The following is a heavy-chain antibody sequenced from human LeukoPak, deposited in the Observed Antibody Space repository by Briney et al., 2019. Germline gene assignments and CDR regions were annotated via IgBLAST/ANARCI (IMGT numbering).Heavy chain of an antibody. CDR2: IIPILGLA. D-gene: IGHD6-19*01. V-gene: IGHV1-69*04. CDR3: ARDLSWVAGILDY. Sequence: SVKVSCKASGGTFSSYTISWVRQAPGQGLEWMGRIIPILGLANYAQKFQGRVTITADKSTSTAYMELSSLRSEDTAAYYCARDLSWVAGILDYWGQGTLVTVSS. CDR1: GGTFSSYT. J-gene: IGHJ4*02.